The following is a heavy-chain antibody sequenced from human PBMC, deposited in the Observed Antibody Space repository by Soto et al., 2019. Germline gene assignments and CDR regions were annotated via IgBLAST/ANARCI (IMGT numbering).Heavy chain of an antibody. V-gene: IGHV3-23*01. D-gene: IGHD3-22*01. CDR1: GFTFSSYA. Sequence: PGGTLRLSCAASGFTFSSYAMSWVRQAPGKGLEWVSAISGSGGSTYYADSVKGRFTISRDNSKNTLYLQMNSLRAEDTAVYYCAKVPITMIGVVINADYWGQGTLVTVSS. CDR3: AKVPITMIGVVINADY. CDR2: ISGSGGST. J-gene: IGHJ4*02.